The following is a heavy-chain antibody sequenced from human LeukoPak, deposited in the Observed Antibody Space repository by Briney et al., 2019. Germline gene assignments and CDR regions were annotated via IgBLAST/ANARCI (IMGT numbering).Heavy chain of an antibody. CDR1: GYTFTGYY. CDR2: ISAYNGNT. CDR3: ARGGYTYGNDY. Sequence: ASVKVSCKASGYTFTGYYMHWVRQAPGQGLEWMGWISAYNGNTNYAQKLQGRVTMTTDTSTSTAYMELNRLRSDDTAVFYCARGGYTYGNDYWGQGTLVTVSS. D-gene: IGHD5-18*01. V-gene: IGHV1-18*04. J-gene: IGHJ4*02.